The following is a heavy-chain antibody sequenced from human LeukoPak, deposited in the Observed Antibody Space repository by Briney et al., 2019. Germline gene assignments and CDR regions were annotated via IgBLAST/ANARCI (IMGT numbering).Heavy chain of an antibody. Sequence: GGSLRLSCAASGFTFNIAWMRWVRQAPGKGLEWVGRLKSKTDGGTADYAAPVKGRFTISRHDSKNTLYLQMNSLKTEDTAVYYCTTRHRIAAAGVSLDAFDIWGQGTMVTVSS. CDR3: TTRHRIAAAGVSLDAFDI. D-gene: IGHD6-13*01. CDR2: LKSKTDGGTA. J-gene: IGHJ3*02. V-gene: IGHV3-15*01. CDR1: GFTFNIAW.